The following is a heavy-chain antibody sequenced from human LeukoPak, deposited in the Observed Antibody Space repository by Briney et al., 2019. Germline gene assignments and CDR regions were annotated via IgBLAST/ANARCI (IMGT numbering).Heavy chain of an antibody. J-gene: IGHJ4*02. D-gene: IGHD4-17*01. Sequence: SGGSLRLSCAASGFTFSSYAMSWVRQAPGKGLEWVSAISGSGGSTYYADSVKGRFTISRDNYKNTLYLQMNSRRAEDTAVYYCAKEETMSTVTTYCDYWGQGTLVTVSS. CDR1: GFTFSSYA. CDR3: AKEETMSTVTTYCDY. CDR2: ISGSGGST. V-gene: IGHV3-23*01.